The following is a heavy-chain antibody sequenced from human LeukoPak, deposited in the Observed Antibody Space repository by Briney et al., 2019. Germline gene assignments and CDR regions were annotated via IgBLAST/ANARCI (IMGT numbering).Heavy chain of an antibody. J-gene: IGHJ6*03. V-gene: IGHV3-21*01. Sequence: GGSLRLSCAASGFTFSSYSMNWVRQAPGKGLEWVSSISSSSSYIYYADSVKGRFTISRDNAKNSLYLQMNSLRAEDTAVYYCARARPPKYYYYMDVWGKGTTVTISS. CDR1: GFTFSSYS. CDR3: ARARPPKYYYYMDV. CDR2: ISSSSSYI.